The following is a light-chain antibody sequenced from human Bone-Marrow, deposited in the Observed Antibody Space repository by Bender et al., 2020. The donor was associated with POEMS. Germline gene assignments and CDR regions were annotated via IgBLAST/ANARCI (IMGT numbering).Light chain of an antibody. CDR2: EVN. CDR1: SSDVGDYNY. Sequence: QSALTQPASVSGSPGQSITISCTATSSDVGDYNYVSWYQQHPGKAPKLMIYEVNNRPSGVSNRFSGSKSGNTASLTISGLQAEDEADYYCSSYTSNTTYVFGTGTKVTVL. CDR3: SSYTSNTTYV. V-gene: IGLV2-14*01. J-gene: IGLJ1*01.